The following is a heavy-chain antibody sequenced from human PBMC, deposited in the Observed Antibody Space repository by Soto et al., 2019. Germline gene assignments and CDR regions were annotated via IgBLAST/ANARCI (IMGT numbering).Heavy chain of an antibody. J-gene: IGHJ4*02. Sequence: GGSLRLSCAASGFTFSSSAISWVRQAPGKGLEWVSAVSANGQGIYYADSVRGRFTISRDNSKNTVFLHMDSLSAEDTAVYYCEKDRHYPRDYFHYWGQGTLVIVSS. D-gene: IGHD3-10*01. CDR2: VSANGQGI. CDR1: GFTFSSSA. V-gene: IGHV3-23*01. CDR3: EKDRHYPRDYFHY.